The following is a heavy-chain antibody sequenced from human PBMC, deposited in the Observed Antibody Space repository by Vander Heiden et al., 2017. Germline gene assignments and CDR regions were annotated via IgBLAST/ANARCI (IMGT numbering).Heavy chain of an antibody. D-gene: IGHD2-15*01. CDR1: GFTFRSYG. Sequence: QVQLVASGGGVVPPGRSLRLSCAASGFTFRSYGMHWVRQAPGKGLEWVAVIWYDGSNKYYADSVKGRFTISRDNSKNTLYLQMNSLRVEDTAVYYCASGELLLPDYWGQGTLVTVSS. CDR3: ASGELLLPDY. CDR2: IWYDGSNK. J-gene: IGHJ4*02. V-gene: IGHV3-33*01.